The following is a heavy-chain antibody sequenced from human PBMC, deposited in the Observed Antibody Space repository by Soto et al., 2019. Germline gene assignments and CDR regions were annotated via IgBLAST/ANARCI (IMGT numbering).Heavy chain of an antibody. CDR2: ISYDGNDK. V-gene: IGHV3-30-3*01. Sequence: GGSLRLSCGASRFTFSDYAIHWVRQAPGKGLEWVAVISYDGNDKYYADSVKGRFTISRDNSKNTLYLQMNSLGAEDTAVYYCARDSSGYYATVDYWGQGTLVTVSS. D-gene: IGHD3-22*01. CDR3: ARDSSGYYATVDY. J-gene: IGHJ4*02. CDR1: RFTFSDYA.